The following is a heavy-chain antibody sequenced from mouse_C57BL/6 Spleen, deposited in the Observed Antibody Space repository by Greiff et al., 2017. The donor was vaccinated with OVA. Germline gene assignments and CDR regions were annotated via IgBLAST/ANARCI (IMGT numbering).Heavy chain of an antibody. CDR1: GYTFTSYG. J-gene: IGHJ2*01. CDR2: IYPRSGNT. V-gene: IGHV1-81*01. D-gene: IGHD2-4*01. CDR3: ARDDYGREYFDY. Sequence: QVQLQQSGAELARPGASVKLSCKASGYTFTSYGISWVKQRTGQGLEWIGEIYPRSGNTYYNEKFKGKATLTADKSSSTAYMELRSLTSEDSAVYFCARDDYGREYFDYGGQGTTLTVSS.